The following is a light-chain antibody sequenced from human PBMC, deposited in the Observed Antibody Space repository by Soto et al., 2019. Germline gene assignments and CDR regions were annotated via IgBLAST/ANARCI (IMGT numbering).Light chain of an antibody. J-gene: IGKJ1*01. CDR2: DAS. Sequence: NQMYQSGSALSASVGDRVTLTCRASEIISKWLGWYQQKRGKAPKLLIYDASSLEGGVPSRFSGSGSGTEFTLTISSLQPDDFATYYCQKYNRYPRTFGQGTKV. CDR1: EIISKW. V-gene: IGKV1-5*01. CDR3: QKYNRYPRT.